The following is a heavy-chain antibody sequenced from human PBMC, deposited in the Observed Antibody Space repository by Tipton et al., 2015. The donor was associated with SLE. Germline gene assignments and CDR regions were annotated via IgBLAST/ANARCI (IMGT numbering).Heavy chain of an antibody. J-gene: IGHJ6*02. Sequence: TLSLTCTVSGGSISSFSWTWIRQPPGKGLEWIGSIFYTGSTTYNPSLKSRLTMSVDTPKNQFSLKLTSVTAADTAVYYCARISVDTTMALRVDYGMDVWGQGTTVSVSS. CDR3: ARISVDTTMALRVDYGMDV. V-gene: IGHV4-59*01. D-gene: IGHD5-18*01. CDR2: IFYTGST. CDR1: GGSISSFS.